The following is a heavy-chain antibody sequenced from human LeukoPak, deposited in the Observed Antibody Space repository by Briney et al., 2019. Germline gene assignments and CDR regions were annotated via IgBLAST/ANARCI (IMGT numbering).Heavy chain of an antibody. V-gene: IGHV1-2*02. D-gene: IGHD3-22*01. CDR2: INPNSGGT. CDR1: GYTFTGYY. Sequence: ASVKVSCKASGYTFTGYYMHWVRQAPGQGLEWMGWINPNSGGTNYAQKFQGRVTMTRDTSISTAYMELSRLRSDDTAVYYYATRGDSSGLPSYDYWGQGTLVTVSS. J-gene: IGHJ4*02. CDR3: ATRGDSSGLPSYDY.